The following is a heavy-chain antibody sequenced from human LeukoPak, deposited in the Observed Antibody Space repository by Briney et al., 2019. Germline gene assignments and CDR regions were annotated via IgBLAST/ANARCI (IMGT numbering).Heavy chain of an antibody. Sequence: GGSLRLSCAASGFTFSDYSMNWVRQAPGKGLEWISYIGIDSGNTNYADSVKGRFTISGDKAKNSLYLQMNSLRVEDTAVYYCARDYKYAFDNWGQGTLVNVSS. CDR2: IGIDSGNT. V-gene: IGHV3-48*01. CDR3: ARDYKYAFDN. CDR1: GFTFSDYS. D-gene: IGHD5-24*01. J-gene: IGHJ4*02.